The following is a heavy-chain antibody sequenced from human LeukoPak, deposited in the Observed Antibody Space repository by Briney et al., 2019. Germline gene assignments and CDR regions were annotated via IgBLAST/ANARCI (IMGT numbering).Heavy chain of an antibody. J-gene: IGHJ6*02. CDR2: ISSSSTI. Sequence: GGSLRLSCAASGFTFSSYSMNWVRQAPGKGLEWVSYISSSSTIYYADSVKGRFTISRDNAKNSLYLQMNSLRDEDTAVYYCARDNYYYYGMDVWGQGTTVTVSS. V-gene: IGHV3-48*02. CDR3: ARDNYYYYGMDV. CDR1: GFTFSSYS.